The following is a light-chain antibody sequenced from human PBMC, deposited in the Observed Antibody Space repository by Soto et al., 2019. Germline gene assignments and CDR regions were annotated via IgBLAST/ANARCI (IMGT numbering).Light chain of an antibody. CDR2: DAS. CDR1: QTVNTY. J-gene: IGKJ5*01. CDR3: QQQSKWTIT. Sequence: EIVLTQSQATLSPSPGKRAALSCRASQTVNTYLAWYQKKPGQDPRIFIYDASTRATGIPARFSGSGSGTDFNLTISRLEPEDFAVYECQQQSKWTITFGQGTRLEIK. V-gene: IGKV3-11*01.